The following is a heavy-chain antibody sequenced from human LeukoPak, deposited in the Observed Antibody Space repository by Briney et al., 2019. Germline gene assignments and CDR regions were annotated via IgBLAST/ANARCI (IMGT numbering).Heavy chain of an antibody. Sequence: PSETLSLTCTVSGGSIRSSYYYWGWIRQPPGKGLEWIGSIYYSGSTYYNPSLKSRVTISVDTSKNQFSLKLSSVTAADTAVYYCARPYLYWGQEPWSPSPQ. CDR1: GGSIRSSYYY. CDR3: ARPYLY. J-gene: IGHJ4*01. CDR2: IYYSGST. V-gene: IGHV4-39*01.